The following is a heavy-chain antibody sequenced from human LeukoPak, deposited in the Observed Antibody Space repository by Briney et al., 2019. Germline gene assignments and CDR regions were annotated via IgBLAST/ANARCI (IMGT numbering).Heavy chain of an antibody. V-gene: IGHV3-53*01. CDR2: IYSDGST. CDR3: ARDPAAGRLRD. J-gene: IGHJ4*02. Sequence: GGSLRLSCAASGFSVSSTYMSWVRQAPGKGLELVSIIYSDGSTYYADSVKGRFTISRDNSQNTLSLQMNSLRAEDTAVYYCARDPAAGRLRDWGQGTLVTVSS. D-gene: IGHD1-14*01. CDR1: GFSVSSTY.